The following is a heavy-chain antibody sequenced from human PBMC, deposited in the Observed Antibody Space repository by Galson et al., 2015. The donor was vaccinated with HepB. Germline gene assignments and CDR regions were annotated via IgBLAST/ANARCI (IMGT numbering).Heavy chain of an antibody. Sequence: SLRLSCAASGFTFSSYAMSWVRQAPGKGLEWVSAISGSGGSTYYADSVKGRFTISRDNSKNTLYLQMNSLRAEDTAVYYCAKGRSSSPPLGAWFDPWGQGTLVTVSS. CDR2: ISGSGGST. V-gene: IGHV3-23*01. CDR3: AKGRSSSPPLGAWFDP. CDR1: GFTFSSYA. D-gene: IGHD6-6*01. J-gene: IGHJ5*02.